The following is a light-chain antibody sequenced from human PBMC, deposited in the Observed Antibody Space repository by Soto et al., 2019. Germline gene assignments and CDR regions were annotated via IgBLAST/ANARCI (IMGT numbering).Light chain of an antibody. J-gene: IGKJ1*01. CDR3: QQYKDYTWT. CDR2: DAS. Sequence: DIQMTQSPSTLYASVGDRVSITCRASQRVDRYLAWYQQKPGKAPQLLIYDASRLESGVPSRFSGSGSGTEITLTISSLQPDDFTTFYCQQYKDYTWTFGQGTKVDIK. V-gene: IGKV1-5*01. CDR1: QRVDRY.